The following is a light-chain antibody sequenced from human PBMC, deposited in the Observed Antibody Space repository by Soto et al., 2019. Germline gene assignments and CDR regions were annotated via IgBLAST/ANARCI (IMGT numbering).Light chain of an antibody. Sequence: DIQMTQSPSTLSASVGDRVTITCRASQSIGTYLAWYQQKPGKAPKHLIYKASSLESGVPSRFSGSGSGTEFTLTISSLQPDDSATYYCQHYYGYSRTFGQGTKLEIK. J-gene: IGKJ2*01. CDR1: QSIGTY. CDR2: KAS. V-gene: IGKV1-5*03. CDR3: QHYYGYSRT.